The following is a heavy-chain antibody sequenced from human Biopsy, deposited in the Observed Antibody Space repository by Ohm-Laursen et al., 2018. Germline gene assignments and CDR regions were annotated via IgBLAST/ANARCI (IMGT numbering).Heavy chain of an antibody. V-gene: IGHV1-69*04. CDR1: GDTFSRSA. D-gene: IGHD3-10*01. CDR2: IIPIVGIT. Sequence: SVKVSCKVSGDTFSRSAFFWVRQAPGQGLVYLGRIIPIVGITNHAQTFQGRITLTADKSTFMVYMELSRLRPDDTAIYYCARGGSGSGYYGMDVWGQGATVSVSS. CDR3: ARGGSGSGYYGMDV. J-gene: IGHJ6*02.